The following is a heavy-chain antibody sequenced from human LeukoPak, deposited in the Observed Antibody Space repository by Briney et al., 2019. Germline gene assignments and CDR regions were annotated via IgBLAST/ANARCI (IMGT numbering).Heavy chain of an antibody. V-gene: IGHV1-2*02. Sequence: ASVKVSCKASGYTFTGYYMHWVRQAPGQGLEWMGWINPNSGGTNYAQKFQGRVTMTRDTSISTAYMELRSLRSDDTAVYYCARDFATMVRGVLGYWGQGTLVTVSS. CDR3: ARDFATMVRGVLGY. CDR1: GYTFTGYY. CDR2: INPNSGGT. J-gene: IGHJ4*02. D-gene: IGHD3-10*01.